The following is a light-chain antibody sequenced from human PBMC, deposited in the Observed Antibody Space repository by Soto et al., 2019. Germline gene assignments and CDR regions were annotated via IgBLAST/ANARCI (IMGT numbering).Light chain of an antibody. CDR2: DDS. J-gene: IGLJ2*01. CDR1: NIGSKS. V-gene: IGLV3-21*02. CDR3: QVWDSGSDLVV. Sequence: SYELTQTPSVSVAPGQTAGITCGGRNIGSKSVHWYQQRPGQAPVLVVYDDSDRPSGIPERFSGSNSGNTATLTISRVEAGDEADYYCQVWDSGSDLVVFGGGTKVTVL.